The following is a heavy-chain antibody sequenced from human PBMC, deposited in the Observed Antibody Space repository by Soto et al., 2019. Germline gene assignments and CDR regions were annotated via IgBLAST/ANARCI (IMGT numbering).Heavy chain of an antibody. CDR3: ATMKRARLDS. Sequence: QEQVVQSGPAMKEPGSSVKVSCRASGIMSSGYGFSWVRQAPGQGLEWVGMINPILDSTNYAQNLQGRVSLSVDKSRDTAYLEVTSLRLEDTAIYFCATMKRARLDSWGRGTVVTGSS. D-gene: IGHD6-25*01. CDR1: GIMSSGYG. J-gene: IGHJ4*02. CDR2: INPILDST. V-gene: IGHV1-69*09.